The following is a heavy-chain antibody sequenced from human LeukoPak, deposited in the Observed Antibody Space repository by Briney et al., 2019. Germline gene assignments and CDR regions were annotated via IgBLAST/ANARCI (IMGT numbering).Heavy chain of an antibody. J-gene: IGHJ3*02. CDR1: GFTFSSYA. V-gene: IGHV3-23*01. CDR3: AKVRGGGSGSYYNDAFDI. Sequence: GGSLRLSCAASGFTFSSYAMSWVRQAPGKGLEWVSAISGSGGSTYYADSVKGRFTISRDNSKNTLYLQMNSLRAEDTAVYYCAKVRGGGSGSYYNDAFDIWAKGQWSPSLQ. CDR2: ISGSGGST. D-gene: IGHD3-10*01.